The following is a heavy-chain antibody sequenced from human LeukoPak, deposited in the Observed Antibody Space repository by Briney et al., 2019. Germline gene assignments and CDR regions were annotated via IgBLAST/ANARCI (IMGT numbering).Heavy chain of an antibody. Sequence: GGSLRLSCAASGFTFSSYSINWVRQAPGKGLEWVSSISTSSSYIYYADSVKGRFSISRDNAKNSLYVQMNSLRAEDTAVYYCARGSSNSGSYYNWFDPWGQGTLVTVSS. J-gene: IGHJ5*02. CDR3: ARGSSNSGSYYNWFDP. CDR1: GFTFSSYS. CDR2: ISTSSSYI. V-gene: IGHV3-21*01. D-gene: IGHD1-26*01.